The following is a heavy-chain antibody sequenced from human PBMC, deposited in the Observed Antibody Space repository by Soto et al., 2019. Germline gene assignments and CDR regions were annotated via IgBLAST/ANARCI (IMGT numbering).Heavy chain of an antibody. CDR3: ATAGYCSGGSCFYS. J-gene: IGHJ5*02. D-gene: IGHD2-15*01. V-gene: IGHV3-15*01. CDR1: GFTFGNAW. Sequence: EVNLVESGGGLVKPGGSPRLSCAASGFTFGNAWMAWVRQAPGKGLEWVGLIKSNSDGGTADYAAPVKGRFTISRDDSQNSLYLQMSGLKTEDTAVYFCATAGYCSGGSCFYSWGPGTLVTVSS. CDR2: IKSNSDGGTA.